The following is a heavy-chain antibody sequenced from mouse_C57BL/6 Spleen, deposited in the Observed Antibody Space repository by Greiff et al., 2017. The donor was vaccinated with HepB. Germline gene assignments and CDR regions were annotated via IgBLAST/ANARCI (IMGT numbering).Heavy chain of an antibody. CDR2: IDPSDSET. CDR3: ARSITTVIYGYFDV. Sequence: VQLQQSGAELVRPGSSVKLSCKASGYTFTSYWMHWVKQRPIQGLEWIGNIDPSDSETHYNQKFKDKATLTVDKSSSTAYMQLSSLTSEDSAVYYCARSITTVIYGYFDVWGTGTTVTVSS. J-gene: IGHJ1*03. D-gene: IGHD1-1*01. CDR1: GYTFTSYW. V-gene: IGHV1-52*01.